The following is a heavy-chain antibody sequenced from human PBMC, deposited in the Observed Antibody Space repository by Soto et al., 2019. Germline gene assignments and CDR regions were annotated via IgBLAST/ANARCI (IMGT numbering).Heavy chain of an antibody. Sequence: VASVKVSCKASGYTFTSYGISWVRQAPGQGLEWMGWISAYNGNANYAQKLQGRVTMTTDTSTSTAYMELRSLRSDDTAVYYCAYDYDSSGYYYWGQGTLVTVSS. CDR1: GYTFTSYG. V-gene: IGHV1-18*01. J-gene: IGHJ4*02. D-gene: IGHD3-22*01. CDR2: ISAYNGNA. CDR3: AYDYDSSGYYY.